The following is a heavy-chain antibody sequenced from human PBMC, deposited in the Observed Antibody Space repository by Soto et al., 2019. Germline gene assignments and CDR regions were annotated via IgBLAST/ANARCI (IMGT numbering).Heavy chain of an antibody. V-gene: IGHV4-4*07. D-gene: IGHD4-17*01. CDR1: GGSISSYY. CDR2: ISHSGTT. J-gene: IGHJ6*02. Sequence: SETLSLTCIVSGGSISSYYWSWIRQPAGKGLEWIGRISHSGTTSYSPSLTSRVSISVDTSKNQVSLKLTSVTAADTAVYFCARVTMVIRDSDHFGVDVWGHGTTVTVSS. CDR3: ARVTMVIRDSDHFGVDV.